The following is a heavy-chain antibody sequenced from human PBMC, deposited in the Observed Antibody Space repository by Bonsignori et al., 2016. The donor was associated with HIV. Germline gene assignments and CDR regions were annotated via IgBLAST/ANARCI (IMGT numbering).Heavy chain of an antibody. D-gene: IGHD6-13*01. CDR3: AKTGLYSREVDY. J-gene: IGHJ4*02. Sequence: WIRQPPGKGLEWVSAISGSGGSTYYADSVKGRFTISRDNSKNTLYLQMNSLRAEDTAVYYCAKTGLYSREVDYWGQGTLVTVSS. V-gene: IGHV3-23*01. CDR2: ISGSGGST.